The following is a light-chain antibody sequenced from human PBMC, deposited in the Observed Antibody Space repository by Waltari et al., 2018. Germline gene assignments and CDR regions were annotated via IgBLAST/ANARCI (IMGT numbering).Light chain of an antibody. CDR2: DVS. Sequence: QSALTQPASVSGSPGQSITISCNGTSTDVGGYNYVSWYQQHPGKAPKLMIYDVSNRPSGVSNRFSASKSGNTASLTISGLQVEDEADYYCSSYTTSSTLPYVFGTGTKVTVL. CDR3: SSYTTSSTLPYV. CDR1: STDVGGYNY. V-gene: IGLV2-14*03. J-gene: IGLJ1*01.